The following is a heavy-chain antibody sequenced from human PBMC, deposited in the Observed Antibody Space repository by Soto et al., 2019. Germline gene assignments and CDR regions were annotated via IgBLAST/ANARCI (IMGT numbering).Heavy chain of an antibody. CDR2: INPNSGGT. J-gene: IGHJ4*02. D-gene: IGHD1-1*01. V-gene: IGHV1-2*02. CDR3: EREPNERFYFDY. CDR1: GYTFTDYY. Sequence: ASLKVSCKPSGYTFTDYYMHWVLQAPAQGLEWMGWINPNSGGTNYAQKFQGRVTTTRETSKGTVYREMTSLKSDDTGVYYCEREPNERFYFDYWGQGTQVTV.